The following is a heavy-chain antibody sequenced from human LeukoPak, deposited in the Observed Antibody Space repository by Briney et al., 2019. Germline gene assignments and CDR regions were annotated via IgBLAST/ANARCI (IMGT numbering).Heavy chain of an antibody. J-gene: IGHJ6*03. Sequence: GASETVSRKASGYTFTSYGISWVRQAPPQGLERVGWVCAYNGKTNYEQNPQDRVTMTTDASTNTAYTELRSLGSDATAVYYCAGSSGGSSYYYYMDLWGRGTTVSIPS. D-gene: IGHD2-15*01. CDR3: AGSSGGSSYYYYMDL. CDR2: VCAYNGKT. CDR1: GYTFTSYG. V-gene: IGHV1-18*01.